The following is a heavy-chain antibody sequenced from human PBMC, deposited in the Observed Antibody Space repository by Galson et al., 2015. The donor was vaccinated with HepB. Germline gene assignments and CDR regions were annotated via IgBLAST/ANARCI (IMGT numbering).Heavy chain of an antibody. V-gene: IGHV3-9*01. CDR1: GFTFDDYA. CDR3: AKDLPPDYDFWSGRHYYYGMDV. D-gene: IGHD3-3*01. J-gene: IGHJ6*02. Sequence: SLRLSCAASGFTFDDYAMHWVRQAPGKGLEWVSGISWNSGSIGYADSVKGRFTISRDNAKNSLYLQMNSLRAEDTALYYCAKDLPPDYDFWSGRHYYYGMDVWGQGTTVTVSS. CDR2: ISWNSGSI.